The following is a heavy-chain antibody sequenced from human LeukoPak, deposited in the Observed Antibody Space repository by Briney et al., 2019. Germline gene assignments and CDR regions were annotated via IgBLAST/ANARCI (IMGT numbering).Heavy chain of an antibody. Sequence: PGGSLRLSCAASGFTFSNAWMSWVRPAAGKGLGWAGRSKSKTNGWTTDYAATVKGRDTISRDDSKSTLYLQMNSLKTEDTAVYYCGYFDWLLSPDAFDIWGQGTMVTVSS. D-gene: IGHD3-9*01. CDR2: SKSKTNGWTT. CDR1: GFTFSNAW. V-gene: IGHV3-15*01. CDR3: GYFDWLLSPDAFDI. J-gene: IGHJ3*02.